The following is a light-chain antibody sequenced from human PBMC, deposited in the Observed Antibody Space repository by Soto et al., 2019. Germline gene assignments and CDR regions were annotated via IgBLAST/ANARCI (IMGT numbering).Light chain of an antibody. J-gene: IGLJ7*01. V-gene: IGLV2-14*01. CDR1: SSDVGGYNS. CDR3: SSLTTSSTYV. Sequence: QSVLSQPASVSGSPGQSITISCTGTSSDVGGYNSLSWYQQHPGKVPKLMIYDVNNRPSGVSYRFSGSKSGNTASLTISGLQAEDEADYYCSSLTTSSTYVFGSGTQLTVL. CDR2: DVN.